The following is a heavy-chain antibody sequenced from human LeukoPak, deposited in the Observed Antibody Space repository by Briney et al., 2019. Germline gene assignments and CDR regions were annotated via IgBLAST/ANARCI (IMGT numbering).Heavy chain of an antibody. CDR1: GFTFSSYG. Sequence: PGRSLRLSCAASGFTFSSYGMHWVRQAPGKGLEWVAVIWYDGSNKYYADSVKGRFTISRDNSKNTLYLQMNSLRAEDTAVYYCARGATEQWLVLGYGMDVWGKGTTVTVSS. V-gene: IGHV3-33*01. CDR3: ARGATEQWLVLGYGMDV. CDR2: IWYDGSNK. J-gene: IGHJ6*04. D-gene: IGHD6-19*01.